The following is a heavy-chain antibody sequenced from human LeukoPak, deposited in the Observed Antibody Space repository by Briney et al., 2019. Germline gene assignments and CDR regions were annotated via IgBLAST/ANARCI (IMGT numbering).Heavy chain of an antibody. CDR3: ARDHYDILTGYYTGLDY. CDR1: GFTFSSYS. J-gene: IGHJ4*02. D-gene: IGHD3-9*01. CDR2: ISSSSSYI. Sequence: WGSLRLSCAASGFTFSSYSMNWVRQAPGKGLEWVSSISSSSSYIYYADSVKGRFTISRDNAKNSLYLQMNSLRAEDTAVYYCARDHYDILTGYYTGLDYWGQGTLVTVSS. V-gene: IGHV3-21*01.